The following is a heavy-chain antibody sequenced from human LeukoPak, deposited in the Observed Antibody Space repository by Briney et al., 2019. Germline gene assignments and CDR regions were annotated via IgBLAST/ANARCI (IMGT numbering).Heavy chain of an antibody. V-gene: IGHV3-30*18. J-gene: IGHJ4*02. Sequence: GGSLRLSCAASGFTFSSYGMHWVRQAPGKGLEWVAVISYDGSNKYYADSVKGRFTISRDNSKNTLYLQMNSLRAEDTAVYYCAKSIAVAGLAGGRTFDYWGQGTLVTVSS. CDR3: AKSIAVAGLAGGRTFDY. CDR2: ISYDGSNK. CDR1: GFTFSSYG. D-gene: IGHD6-19*01.